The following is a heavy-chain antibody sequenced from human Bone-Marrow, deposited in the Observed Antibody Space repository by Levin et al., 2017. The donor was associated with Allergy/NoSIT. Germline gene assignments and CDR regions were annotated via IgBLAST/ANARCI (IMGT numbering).Heavy chain of an antibody. D-gene: IGHD3-22*01. V-gene: IGHV4-34*01. Sequence: SQTLSLTCAVYGGSFSGSYWSWIRQPPGKGLEWIGEINHSGSTNYNPSLKSRVTISIDTSKNQFSLKLSSVTAADTAVYYCARVTTMMVVVITTVRYYYYMDVWGKGTTVTVSS. CDR3: ARVTTMMVVVITTVRYYYYMDV. CDR2: INHSGST. CDR1: GGSFSGSY. J-gene: IGHJ6*03.